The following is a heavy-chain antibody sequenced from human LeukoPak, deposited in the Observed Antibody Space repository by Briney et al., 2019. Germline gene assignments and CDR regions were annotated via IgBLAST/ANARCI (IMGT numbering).Heavy chain of an antibody. J-gene: IGHJ4*02. Sequence: PGGSLRLSCAASGFTFSSYWMSWVRQAPGKGLEWVANIKQDGSEKYYVDSVKGRFTISRDNAKNSLYPQMDSLRAEDTAAYYCARPTLLRYFDWLLYQRPASFYFDYWGQGTLVTVSS. V-gene: IGHV3-7*01. CDR3: ARPTLLRYFDWLLYQRPASFYFDY. CDR2: IKQDGSEK. CDR1: GFTFSSYW. D-gene: IGHD3-9*01.